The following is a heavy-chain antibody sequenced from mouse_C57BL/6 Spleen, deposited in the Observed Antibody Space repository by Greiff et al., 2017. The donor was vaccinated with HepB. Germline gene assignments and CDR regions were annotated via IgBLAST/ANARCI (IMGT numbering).Heavy chain of an antibody. CDR1: GYTFTSYW. CDR2: IYPGSGST. D-gene: IGHD2-5*01. J-gene: IGHJ3*01. CDR3: ARWPYSNYEGAWFAY. Sequence: QVQLQQPGAELVKPGASVKMSCKASGYTFTSYWITWVKQRPGQGLEWIGDIYPGSGSTNYNEKFKSKATLTVDTSSSTAYMQLSSLTSEDSAVYYCARWPYSNYEGAWFAYWGQGTLVTVSA. V-gene: IGHV1-55*01.